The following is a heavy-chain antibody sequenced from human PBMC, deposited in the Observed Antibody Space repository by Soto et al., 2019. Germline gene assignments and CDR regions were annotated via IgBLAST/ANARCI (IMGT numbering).Heavy chain of an antibody. V-gene: IGHV3-23*01. J-gene: IGHJ6*02. CDR1: GFTFSNYA. Sequence: EVQLLESGGGLVQPGGSLRLSCAASGFTFSNYAMTWVRQAPGKGLDWVSAISGSGGSTYYADSVKGRFTISRDNSKNTLYLQKDSLRAEDTAVYYCSNPPPTMESTTSYYYGMDVCGQGTTVTVSS. CDR2: ISGSGGST. D-gene: IGHD1-26*01. CDR3: SNPPPTMESTTSYYYGMDV.